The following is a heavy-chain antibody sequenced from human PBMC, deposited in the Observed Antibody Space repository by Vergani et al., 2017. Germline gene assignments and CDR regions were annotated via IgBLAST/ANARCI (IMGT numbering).Heavy chain of an antibody. Sequence: QVQLPESGPGLVKPSETLSLTCTVSGGSISSYYWSWIRQPPGKGLEWIGYIYYSGSTNYNPSLKSRVTISVDTSKNQFSLKLSSVTAADTAVYYCARLVAGTTLNWFDPWGQGTLVTVSS. CDR3: ARLVAGTTLNWFDP. V-gene: IGHV4-59*01. CDR1: GGSISSYY. J-gene: IGHJ5*02. D-gene: IGHD6-19*01. CDR2: IYYSGST.